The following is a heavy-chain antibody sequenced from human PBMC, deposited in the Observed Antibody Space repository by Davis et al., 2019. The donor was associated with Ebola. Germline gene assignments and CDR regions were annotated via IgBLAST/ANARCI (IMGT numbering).Heavy chain of an antibody. CDR3: ARGGWWLRSRGSFDY. Sequence: MPSETLSLTCTVSGCSISSYYWSWIRQPPGKGVEWIRYPYYSGSTNYNPTPKSRVTISVDTSKNQFSLKLTSVTAADPAVYYCARGGWWLRSRGSFDYWGQGTLVTVSS. D-gene: IGHD5-12*01. CDR2: PYYSGST. J-gene: IGHJ4*02. V-gene: IGHV4-59*12. CDR1: GCSISSYY.